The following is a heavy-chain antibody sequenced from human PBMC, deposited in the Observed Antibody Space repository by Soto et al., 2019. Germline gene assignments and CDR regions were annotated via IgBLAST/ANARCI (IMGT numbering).Heavy chain of an antibody. D-gene: IGHD2-2*01. CDR3: ARVVPGAEAWFGP. Sequence: QVQLVQSGGEVKRPGASVKVSCKTSGYTFSNYGITWVRQAPGQPLEWLGWISLYSDGTNYAQKFQGTVSTTTDTSTTTAYMELRSLRSDDTAVYYCARVVPGAEAWFGPWGQGTLVTVSS. V-gene: IGHV1-18*01. CDR1: GYTFSNYG. J-gene: IGHJ5*02. CDR2: ISLYSDGT.